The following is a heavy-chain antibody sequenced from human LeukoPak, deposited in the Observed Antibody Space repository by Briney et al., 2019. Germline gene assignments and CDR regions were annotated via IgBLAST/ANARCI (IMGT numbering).Heavy chain of an antibody. CDR1: GFTFSDYY. V-gene: IGHV3-11*04. CDR3: ARDRGYYDSSGYPTLTY. CDR2: ISSSGGTI. Sequence: AGSLRLSCAASGFTFSDYYMSWIRQAPGKGLEWISYISSSGGTIYYADSVKGRFTISRDNAKNSLFLQMNSLRAEDTAVYYCARDRGYYDSSGYPTLTYWGQGTLVTVSS. D-gene: IGHD3-22*01. J-gene: IGHJ4*02.